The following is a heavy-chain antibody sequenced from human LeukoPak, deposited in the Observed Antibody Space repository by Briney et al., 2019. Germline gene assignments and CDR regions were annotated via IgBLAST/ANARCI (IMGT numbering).Heavy chain of an antibody. CDR3: ARDNPTTGAFDI. V-gene: IGHV4-59*01. J-gene: IGHJ3*02. CDR2: IYYSGST. D-gene: IGHD1-14*01. Sequence: SETLSLTCTVSGGSISSYYWSWIRQPPGKGLEWIGYIYYSGSTNYNPSLKSRVTISVDTSKNQFSLKLSSVTAADTAVYYCARDNPTTGAFDIWGQGTMVTVSS. CDR1: GGSISSYY.